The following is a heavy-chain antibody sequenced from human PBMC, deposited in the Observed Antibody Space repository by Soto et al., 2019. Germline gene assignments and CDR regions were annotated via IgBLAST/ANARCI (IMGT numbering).Heavy chain of an antibody. Sequence: QITLKESGPTLVKPTQTLTLTCTFSGFSLTTNGVGVAWIRQPPGKALEWLALIYWDDNHLYSPSLKNRFTITKDTSKNQVVLTMTNMDPVVTATYYCAHRRGFGELLFDYWGQGILVTVSS. CDR1: GFSLTTNGVG. CDR3: AHRRGFGELLFDY. V-gene: IGHV2-5*02. J-gene: IGHJ4*02. CDR2: IYWDDNH. D-gene: IGHD3-10*01.